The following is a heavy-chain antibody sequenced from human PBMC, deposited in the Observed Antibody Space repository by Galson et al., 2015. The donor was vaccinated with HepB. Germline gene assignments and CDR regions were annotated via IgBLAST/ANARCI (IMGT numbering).Heavy chain of an antibody. CDR3: ARSGDCSSTSCHYYYYYGMDV. CDR1: GYTFTSYG. J-gene: IGHJ6*02. V-gene: IGHV1-18*04. D-gene: IGHD2-2*01. CDR2: ISAYDGNT. Sequence: SVKVSCKASGYTFTSYGISWVRQAPGQGLEWMGWISAYDGNTNYAQKLQGRVTMTTDTSTSTAYMELRSLRSDDTAVYYCARSGDCSSTSCHYYYYYGMDVWGQGTTVTVS.